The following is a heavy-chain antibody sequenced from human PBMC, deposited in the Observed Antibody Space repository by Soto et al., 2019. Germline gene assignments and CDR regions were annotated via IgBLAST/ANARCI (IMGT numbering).Heavy chain of an antibody. CDR3: ARAVAVPADFDY. CDR2: IDAGNGNT. J-gene: IGHJ4*02. CDR1: GYTFTSYA. Sequence: ASVKVSCKASGYTFTSYAMHWVRQAPGQRLEWMGWIDAGNGNTKYSQKFQGRVTITRDTSASTAYMELSSLRSEDTAVYYCARAVAVPADFDYWGQGTLVTVSS. V-gene: IGHV1-3*01. D-gene: IGHD6-19*01.